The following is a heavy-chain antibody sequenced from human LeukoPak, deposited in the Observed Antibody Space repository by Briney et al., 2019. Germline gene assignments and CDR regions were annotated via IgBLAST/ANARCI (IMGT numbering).Heavy chain of an antibody. D-gene: IGHD5-18*01. V-gene: IGHV4-30-4*01. J-gene: IGHJ4*02. CDR3: ARDAVDTAMAPDFEY. CDR1: GGSISSGDYY. Sequence: SETLSLTCTVSGGSISSGDYYWSWIRQPPGKGLEWIGYIYYSGSTYYNPSLKSRVTISVDTSKNQFSIKLSSVTAADTAVYYCARDAVDTAMAPDFEYWGQGTLVTVSS. CDR2: IYYSGST.